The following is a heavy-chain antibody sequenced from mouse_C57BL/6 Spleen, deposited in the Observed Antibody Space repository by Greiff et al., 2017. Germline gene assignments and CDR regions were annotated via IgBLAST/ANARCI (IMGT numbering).Heavy chain of an antibody. CDR2: FHPYNDDT. CDR3: ARGIVTRNYWYFDV. V-gene: IGHV1-47*01. J-gene: IGHJ1*03. Sequence: QVQLKQSGAELVKPGASVKMSCTASGYTFTTYPIEWMKQNHGKSLEWIGNFHPYNDDTKYNEKFEGKATLTVEKSSSTVYLELSRLTSDDSAVYYCARGIVTRNYWYFDVWGTGTTVTVSS. D-gene: IGHD2-5*01. CDR1: GYTFTTYP.